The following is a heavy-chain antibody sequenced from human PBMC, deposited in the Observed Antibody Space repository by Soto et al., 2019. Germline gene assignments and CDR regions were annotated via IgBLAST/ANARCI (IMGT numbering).Heavy chain of an antibody. Sequence: SETLSLTCAVYGGSFSGYYWSWIRQPPGKGLEWIGEINHSGSTNYNPSLKSRVTISVDTSKNQFSLKLSSVTAADTAVYYCARAWEGDIVVVPAAPRDWFDPWGQGTLVTVSS. CDR1: GGSFSGYY. CDR2: INHSGST. J-gene: IGHJ5*02. V-gene: IGHV4-34*01. CDR3: ARAWEGDIVVVPAAPRDWFDP. D-gene: IGHD2-2*01.